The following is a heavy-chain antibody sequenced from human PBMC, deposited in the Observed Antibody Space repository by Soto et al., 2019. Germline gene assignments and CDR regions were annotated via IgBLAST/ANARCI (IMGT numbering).Heavy chain of an antibody. CDR3: AKGFRYFDY. CDR2: ISGSVGST. CDR1: GFTFSRYA. Sequence: EVQLLESGGGLVQPGGSLRLSCAASGFTFSRYAMRWVRQAPGKGLEWVSSISGSVGSTYYADSVKGRFTISRDNSQNTLSQQMNSLRDEDTAVYYCAKGFRYFDYLGQGTLVTVSS. V-gene: IGHV3-23*01. J-gene: IGHJ4*02.